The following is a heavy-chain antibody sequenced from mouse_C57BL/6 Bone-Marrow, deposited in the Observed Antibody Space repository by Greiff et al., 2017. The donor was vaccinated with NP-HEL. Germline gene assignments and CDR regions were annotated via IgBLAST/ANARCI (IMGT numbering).Heavy chain of an antibody. Sequence: VQLQQSGAELARPGASVKLSCKASGYTFTSYGISWVKQRTGQGLEWIGEIYPRSGNTYYNEKFKGKATLTADKSSSTAYMELRSLTSEDSAVYFCARRTYYYGSSYDWYFDVWGTGTTVTVSS. CDR2: IYPRSGNT. D-gene: IGHD1-1*01. CDR3: ARRTYYYGSSYDWYFDV. CDR1: GYTFTSYG. V-gene: IGHV1-81*01. J-gene: IGHJ1*03.